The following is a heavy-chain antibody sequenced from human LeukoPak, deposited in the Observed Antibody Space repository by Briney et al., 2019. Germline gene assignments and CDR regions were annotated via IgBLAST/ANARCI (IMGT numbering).Heavy chain of an antibody. CDR1: GFTFGDYS. CDR3: ARDKGNYDFVRRKNYYYMDV. D-gene: IGHD3/OR15-3a*01. Sequence: GGSLRLSCTASGFTFGDYSMNWVRQAPGKGLEWVSSISSSSSSYIYYVDSVKGRFTISRDNAKNSLYLQMNSLRAEDTAVYYCARDKGNYDFVRRKNYYYMDVWGKGTTVTITS. J-gene: IGHJ6*03. V-gene: IGHV3-21*01. CDR2: ISSSSSSYI.